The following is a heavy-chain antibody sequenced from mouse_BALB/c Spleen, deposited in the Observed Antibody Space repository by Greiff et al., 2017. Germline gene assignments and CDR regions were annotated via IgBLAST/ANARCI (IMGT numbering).Heavy chain of an antibody. CDR2: ISYSGST. Sequence: EVKLQESGPSLVKPSQTLSLTCSVTGDSITSGYWNWIRKFPGNKLEYMGYISYSGSTYYNPSLKSRISITRDTSKNQYYLQLNSVTTEDTATYYCARRGVYYGNYEGNAMDYWGQGTSVTVSS. V-gene: IGHV3-8*02. J-gene: IGHJ4*01. D-gene: IGHD2-1*01. CDR1: GDSITSGY. CDR3: ARRGVYYGNYEGNAMDY.